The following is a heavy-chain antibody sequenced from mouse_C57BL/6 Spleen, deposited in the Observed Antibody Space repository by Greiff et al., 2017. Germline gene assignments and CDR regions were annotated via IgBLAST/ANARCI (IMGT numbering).Heavy chain of an antibody. CDR2: INPSTGGT. CDR3: ARLYGNYVEGYFDV. CDR1: GYSFTGYY. D-gene: IGHD2-1*01. J-gene: IGHJ1*03. V-gene: IGHV1-42*01. Sequence: VQLQQSGPELVKPGASVKISCKASGYSFTGYYMNWVKQSPEKSLEWIGEINPSTGGTTYNQKFKAKATLTVYKSSSTAYMQLKSLTSEDSAVYYCARLYGNYVEGYFDVWGTGTTVTVSS.